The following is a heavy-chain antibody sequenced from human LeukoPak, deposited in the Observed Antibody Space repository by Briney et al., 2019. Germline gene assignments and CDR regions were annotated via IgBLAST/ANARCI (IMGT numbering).Heavy chain of an antibody. Sequence: SETLSLTCTVSGASISSYYWSWIRQPPGKGLEWIGYVYYSGNTNYNPSLKSRVTMSIDTSKSQFSLSLSSVTAADTAVYYCAKYSSGWYTDYWGQGTLVTVSS. CDR3: AKYSSGWYTDY. J-gene: IGHJ4*01. CDR2: VYYSGNT. CDR1: GASISSYY. D-gene: IGHD6-19*01. V-gene: IGHV4-59*01.